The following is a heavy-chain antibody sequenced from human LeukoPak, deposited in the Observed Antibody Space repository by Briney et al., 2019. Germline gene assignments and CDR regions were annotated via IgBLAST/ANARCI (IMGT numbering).Heavy chain of an antibody. V-gene: IGHV4-31*11. J-gene: IGHJ4*02. CDR2: IYYSGST. CDR1: GGSISSGGYY. Sequence: PSETLSLTCAVSGGSISSGGYYWSWIRQHPGKGLEWIGYIYYSGSTYYNPSLKSRVTISVDTSKSQFSLKLSSVTAADTAVYYCARAYGDARGYFDYWGQGTLVTVSS. CDR3: ARAYGDARGYFDY. D-gene: IGHD4-17*01.